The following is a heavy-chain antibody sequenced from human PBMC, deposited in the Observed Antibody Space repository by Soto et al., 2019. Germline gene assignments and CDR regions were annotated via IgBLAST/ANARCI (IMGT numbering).Heavy chain of an antibody. V-gene: IGHV4-31*03. J-gene: IGHJ3*02. CDR3: VRVGYPAKTGGWVAFDI. CDR2: IYYSGST. D-gene: IGHD5-12*01. CDR1: GGSISSGGYY. Sequence: QVQLQESGPGLVKPSQTLSLTCTVSGGSISSGGYYWSWIRQHPGKGLEWIGYIYYSGSTYYNPSLKSRVTISVDTSKNQFSLKLSSVTAADTAVYYCVRVGYPAKTGGWVAFDIWGQGTMVTVSS.